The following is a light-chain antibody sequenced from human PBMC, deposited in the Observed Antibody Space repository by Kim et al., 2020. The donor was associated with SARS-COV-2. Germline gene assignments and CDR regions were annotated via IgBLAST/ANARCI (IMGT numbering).Light chain of an antibody. Sequence: SLSPGEGATLSCRASQGVSTSIAWYQQRRGQPPRLLVYGVSNRATGIPARFSGSGSGTDFTLTISSLEPEDFAVYYCQQYSDWPQTFGQGTKVDIK. CDR1: QGVSTS. J-gene: IGKJ1*01. CDR2: GVS. CDR3: QQYSDWPQT. V-gene: IGKV3-11*01.